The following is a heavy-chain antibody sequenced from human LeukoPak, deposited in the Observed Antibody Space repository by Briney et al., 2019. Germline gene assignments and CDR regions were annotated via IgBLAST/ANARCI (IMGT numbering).Heavy chain of an antibody. CDR2: ISGSGGST. CDR3: AKGSEVDYYDSSGYSPVFDY. CDR1: GFTFSSYA. Sequence: GGSLRLSCAASGFTFSSYAMSWVRQAPGKGLEWVSAISGSGGSTYYADSVKGRFTISRDNSKNTLYLQMNSLRAEDTAVYYCAKGSEVDYYDSSGYSPVFDYWGQGTLVTVSS. J-gene: IGHJ4*02. D-gene: IGHD3-22*01. V-gene: IGHV3-23*01.